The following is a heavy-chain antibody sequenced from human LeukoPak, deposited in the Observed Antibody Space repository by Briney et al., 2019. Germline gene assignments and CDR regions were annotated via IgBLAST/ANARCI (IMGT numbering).Heavy chain of an antibody. V-gene: IGHV4-39*01. D-gene: IGHD3-10*01. CDR1: GGSISGSSYY. CDR2: XYXXXXX. Sequence: SETLSLTCTVSGGSISGSSYYWGWIRQPPGKGLEXXXXXYXXXXXYXNXXXXSXVTXXVDTSKNQFSLKLNSVTATDTAVYYCARHYGPWGQGTLVTVSS. CDR3: ARHYGP. J-gene: IGHJ4*02.